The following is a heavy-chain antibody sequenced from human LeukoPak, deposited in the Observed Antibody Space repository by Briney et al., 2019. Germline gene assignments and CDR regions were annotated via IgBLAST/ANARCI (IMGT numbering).Heavy chain of an antibody. V-gene: IGHV3-21*01. D-gene: IGHD6-19*01. Sequence: GGSLRLSRAASGFSVNSNYMNWVRQAPGKGLEWVSSISSSSSYIYYADSVKGRFTISRDNAKNSLYLQMNSLRAEDTAVYYCAKVGSGLPKKFYFDYWGQGTLVTVSS. CDR2: ISSSSSYI. CDR1: GFSVNSNY. J-gene: IGHJ4*02. CDR3: AKVGSGLPKKFYFDY.